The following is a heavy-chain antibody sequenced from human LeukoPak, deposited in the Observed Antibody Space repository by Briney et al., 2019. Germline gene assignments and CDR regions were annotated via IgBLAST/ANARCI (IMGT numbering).Heavy chain of an antibody. J-gene: IGHJ6*02. CDR2: INHSGST. V-gene: IGHV4-34*01. D-gene: IGHD2-2*01. CDR1: GGSFSGYY. Sequence: PSETLSLTCAVYGGSFSGYYWSWIRQPPGKGLEWIGEINHSGSTNYNPSLKSRVTISVGTSKNQFSLKLSSVTAADTAVYYCARALDIVVGRGMDVWGQGTTVTVSS. CDR3: ARALDIVVGRGMDV.